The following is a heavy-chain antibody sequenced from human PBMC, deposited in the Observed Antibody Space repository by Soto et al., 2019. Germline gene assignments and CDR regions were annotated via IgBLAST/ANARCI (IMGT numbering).Heavy chain of an antibody. CDR2: ISAYTGNT. D-gene: IGHD2-2*01. V-gene: IGHV1-18*01. J-gene: IGHJ6*02. CDR3: ARDCSSTSCSAYYYYGMDV. Sequence: QVQLVQSGAEVKKPGASVKVSCKASGYTFTSYGISWVRQAPGQGLEWMGWISAYTGNTNYAQKLQGRVTMTTDTSTSTAYMELRSLRSDDTAVYYCARDCSSTSCSAYYYYGMDVWGQGTTVTVSS. CDR1: GYTFTSYG.